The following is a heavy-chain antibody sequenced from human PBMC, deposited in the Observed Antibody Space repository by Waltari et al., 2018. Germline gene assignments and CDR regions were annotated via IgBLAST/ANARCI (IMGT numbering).Heavy chain of an antibody. Sequence: QVQLVESGGGVVQPGRSLRLSCAASGFTFRSYALHWVRPAPGKGLGWVAVITYDGSNKYYADSVKGRFTISRDNSKNTLYLQMNSLRAEDTAVYYCARDRVAVAAYYFDYWGQGTLVTVSS. CDR2: ITYDGSNK. V-gene: IGHV3-30*04. CDR3: ARDRVAVAAYYFDY. CDR1: GFTFRSYA. D-gene: IGHD6-19*01. J-gene: IGHJ4*02.